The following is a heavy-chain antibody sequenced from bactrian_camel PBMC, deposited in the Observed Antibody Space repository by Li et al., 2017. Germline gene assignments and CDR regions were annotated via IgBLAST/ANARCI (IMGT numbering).Heavy chain of an antibody. J-gene: IGHJ4*01. V-gene: IGHV3S1*01. CDR2: LYPGSSSA. D-gene: IGHD2*01. Sequence: HVQLVESGGGPVRAGGSLRLSCALSGYSDTTFCMAWFRQVPGKEREKVAALYPGSSSARYADSVKGRFTISQDSAKNTVYLQMDSLQPEDTAVYYCATMSRSTLCSAFSWYRSWGQGTQVTVS. CDR1: GYSDTTFC. CDR3: ATMSRSTLCSAFSWYRS.